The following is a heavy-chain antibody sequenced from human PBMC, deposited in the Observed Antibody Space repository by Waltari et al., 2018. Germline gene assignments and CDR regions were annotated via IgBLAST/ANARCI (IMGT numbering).Heavy chain of an antibody. CDR2: ISSSSSYI. V-gene: IGHV3-21*01. D-gene: IGHD6-19*01. CDR1: GFTFSSYS. Sequence: EVQLVESGGGLVKPGGSLRLSCAASGFTFSSYSMNWVSQAPGKGLEWVSSISSSSSYIYYADSVKGRFTISRDNAKNSLYLQMNSLRAEDTAVYYCARDREQWLSPPFDYWGQGTLVTVSS. CDR3: ARDREQWLSPPFDY. J-gene: IGHJ4*02.